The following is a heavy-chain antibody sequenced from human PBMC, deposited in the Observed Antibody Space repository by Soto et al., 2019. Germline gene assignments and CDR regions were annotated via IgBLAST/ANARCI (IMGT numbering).Heavy chain of an antibody. D-gene: IGHD3-3*01. V-gene: IGHV1-69*01. CDR1: GGTFSSYA. CDR2: IIPIFGTA. CDR3: ARVRIFGVVITLGWYFDL. J-gene: IGHJ2*01. Sequence: QVQLVQSGAEVKKPGFSVKVSCKASGGTFSSYAISWVRQAPGQGLEWMGGIIPIFGTANYAQKFQGRVTITADESTSTAYMELSSLRSEDTAVYYCARVRIFGVVITLGWYFDLWGRGTLVTVSS.